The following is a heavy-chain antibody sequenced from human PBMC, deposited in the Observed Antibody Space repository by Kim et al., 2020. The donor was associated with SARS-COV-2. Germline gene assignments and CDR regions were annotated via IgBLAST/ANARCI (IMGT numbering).Heavy chain of an antibody. D-gene: IGHD3-9*01. V-gene: IGHV3-15*01. CDR2: T. Sequence: TDYAAPVKGRFTISRDDSKNTLYLQMNSLKTEDTAVYYCTAERRIDSYWGQGTLVTVSS. J-gene: IGHJ4*02. CDR3: TAERRIDSY.